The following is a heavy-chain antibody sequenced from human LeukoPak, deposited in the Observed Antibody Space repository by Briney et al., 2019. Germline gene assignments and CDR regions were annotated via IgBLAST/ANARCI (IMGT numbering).Heavy chain of an antibody. Sequence: GRSLRLSCAASGFTFSSYGMHWVRQAPGTGLEWVAVIWYDGSNKYYADSVKGRFTISRDNSKNTLYLQMNSLRAEDTTVYYCAKDRVRYCGGLFDYWGQGTLVTVSS. CDR3: AKDRVRYCGGLFDY. D-gene: IGHD2-21*01. CDR2: IWYDGSNK. J-gene: IGHJ4*02. V-gene: IGHV3-33*06. CDR1: GFTFSSYG.